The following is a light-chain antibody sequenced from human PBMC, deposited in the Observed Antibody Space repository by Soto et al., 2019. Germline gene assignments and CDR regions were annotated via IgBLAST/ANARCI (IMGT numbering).Light chain of an antibody. V-gene: IGKV3-20*01. CDR3: QHADSFPLIT. CDR2: DAS. CDR1: QTVRNNY. J-gene: IGKJ5*01. Sequence: EFVLTQSPGTLSLSPGERATLSCRASQTVRNNYLAWYQQKPGQAPRLLIYDASSRATGIPDRFSGGGSGTDFTLTISSLQPEDFATYYCQHADSFPLITFGQGTRLEIK.